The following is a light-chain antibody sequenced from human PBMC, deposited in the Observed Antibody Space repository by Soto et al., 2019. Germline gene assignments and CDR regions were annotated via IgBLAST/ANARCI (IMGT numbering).Light chain of an antibody. CDR1: SSDVGGYNY. CDR3: SSYTSSSIL. J-gene: IGLJ1*01. CDR2: DVS. V-gene: IGLV2-14*01. Sequence: QSALTQPASVSGSPGQSITIPCTGTSSDVGGYNYVSWYQQHPGKAPKLMIYDVSNRPSGVSNRFSGSKSDNTASLTISGLQAEDEADYYCSSYTSSSILFGTGTKVT.